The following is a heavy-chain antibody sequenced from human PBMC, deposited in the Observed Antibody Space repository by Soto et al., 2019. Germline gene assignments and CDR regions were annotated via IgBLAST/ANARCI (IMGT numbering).Heavy chain of an antibody. J-gene: IGHJ4*02. V-gene: IGHV3-21*01. CDR3: ARDPPSSGYPDY. Sequence: GGSLRISCAASGFTFCSYSMNWVRQAPGKGLEWVSSISSSSSYIYYADSVKGRFTISRDNAKNSLYLQMNSLRAEDTAVYYCARDPPSSGYPDYWGQGTLVTVSS. CDR1: GFTFCSYS. D-gene: IGHD3-22*01. CDR2: ISSSSSYI.